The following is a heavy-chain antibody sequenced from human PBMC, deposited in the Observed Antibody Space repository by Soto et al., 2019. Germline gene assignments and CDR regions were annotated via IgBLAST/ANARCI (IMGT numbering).Heavy chain of an antibody. Sequence: QVQLVQSGAEVKKPGSSVKVSCTASGGTFSRDAISWVRQAPVQGLEWMGGIIPMFGTAKYVQKFQGRLTITADESTTTAYMELRSLRSDDTAVYYCARGVVVVAASQLGWFDPWGQGTLVTVSS. J-gene: IGHJ5*02. D-gene: IGHD2-15*01. CDR3: ARGVVVVAASQLGWFDP. CDR1: GGTFSRDA. V-gene: IGHV1-69*01. CDR2: IIPMFGTA.